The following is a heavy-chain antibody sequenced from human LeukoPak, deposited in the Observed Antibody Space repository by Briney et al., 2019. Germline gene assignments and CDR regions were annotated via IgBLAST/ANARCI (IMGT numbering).Heavy chain of an antibody. V-gene: IGHV4-39*01. CDR3: ARGLRITMIVVVITTPPFDAFDI. J-gene: IGHJ3*02. CDR2: IYYSGST. CDR1: GGSISSSSYD. Sequence: SETLSLTCTVSGGSISSSSYDWGWIRQPPGKGLEWIGSIYYSGSTYYNPSLKSRVTISVDTSKDQFSLKLSSVTAADTAVYYCARGLRITMIVVVITTPPFDAFDIWGQGTMVTVSS. D-gene: IGHD3-22*01.